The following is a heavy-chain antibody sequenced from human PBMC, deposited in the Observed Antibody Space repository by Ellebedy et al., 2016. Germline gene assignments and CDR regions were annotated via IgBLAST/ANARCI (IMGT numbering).Heavy chain of an antibody. Sequence: SETLSLTCTVSGAFMSSYYWSWIRQPPGKGLEWVGHIHYSGSTNYHPSLKSRVTISVDTSKNQFSLKLSSVTAADTAVYYCARHVGWELPYFDYWGQGTLVTVSS. CDR1: GAFMSSYY. CDR2: IHYSGST. V-gene: IGHV4-59*08. CDR3: ARHVGWELPYFDY. J-gene: IGHJ4*02. D-gene: IGHD1-26*01.